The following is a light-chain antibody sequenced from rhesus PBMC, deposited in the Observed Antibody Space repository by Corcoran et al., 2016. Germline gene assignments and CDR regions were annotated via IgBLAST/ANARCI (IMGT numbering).Light chain of an antibody. V-gene: IGKV1-18*01. J-gene: IGKJ3*01. CDR3: QQGYNTPFT. CDR1: QGISSW. CDR2: AAS. Sequence: DIQMTQSPSSLSASVGDKVTITCRASQGISSWLAWYQQKPGKAPKLLIYAASSLQSGVPSRFSGRGSGTDYTPTIGSLPPKDFATYDCQQGYNTPFTFGPGTKLDIK.